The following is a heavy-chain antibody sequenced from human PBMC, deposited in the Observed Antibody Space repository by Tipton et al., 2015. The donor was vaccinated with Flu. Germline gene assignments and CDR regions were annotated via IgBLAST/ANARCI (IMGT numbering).Heavy chain of an antibody. CDR2: IFYTGSA. CDR1: GGSISGTNYY. V-gene: IGHV4-39*07. J-gene: IGHJ5*01. CDR3: ARDGELATPFDS. D-gene: IGHD5-24*01. Sequence: TLSLTCTVSGGSISGTNYYWGWIRQPPGKGLECIGNIFYTGSAYYNPSLKSRVTISVDTSKNQFSLRLSSVTAAATAVYYCARDGELATPFDSWGQGTLVTVSS.